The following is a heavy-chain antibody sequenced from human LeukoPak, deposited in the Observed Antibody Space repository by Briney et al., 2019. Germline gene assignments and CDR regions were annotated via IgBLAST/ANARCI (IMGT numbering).Heavy chain of an antibody. V-gene: IGHV3-66*01. Sequence: GGSLRLSCAATGLTVSTNYTSWVRQAPGKGLEWVSVFYNGINTYYADSVEGRFTTSRDNSKNTLYLQMNSLRVEDTAVYFCATVGSGNTYGYGDYWGQGTLVTVSS. CDR1: GLTVSTNY. CDR3: ATVGSGNTYGYGDY. J-gene: IGHJ4*02. CDR2: FYNGINT. D-gene: IGHD5-18*01.